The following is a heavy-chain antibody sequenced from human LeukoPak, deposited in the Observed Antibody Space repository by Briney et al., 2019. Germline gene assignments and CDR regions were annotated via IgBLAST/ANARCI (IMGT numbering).Heavy chain of an antibody. CDR3: VRGQWELTLGY. V-gene: IGHV4-34*01. D-gene: IGHD1-26*01. Sequence: PSETLSLTCAVYGGSFSGYYWSWIRQPPGKGLEWIGEINHSGSTNYNPSLKSRVTISVDTSKNQFSLKLSSVTAADTAVYYCVRGQWELTLGYWGQGTLVTVSS. J-gene: IGHJ4*02. CDR2: INHSGST. CDR1: GGSFSGYY.